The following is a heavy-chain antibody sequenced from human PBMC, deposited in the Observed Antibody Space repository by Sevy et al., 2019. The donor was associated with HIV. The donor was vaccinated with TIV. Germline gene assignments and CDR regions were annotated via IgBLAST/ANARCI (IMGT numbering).Heavy chain of an antibody. CDR1: GFTFSNAW. V-gene: IGHV3-15*01. CDR2: IKSKTDCGTT. D-gene: IGHD6-6*01. CDR3: TPSIAARPVDY. J-gene: IGHJ4*02. Sequence: GGSLRLSCAASGFTFSNAWMSWVRQAPGKGLEWVGRIKSKTDCGTTDYAAPVKGRFTISRDDSKNTLYLQMNSLKTEDTAVYYCTPSIAARPVDYWGQGTLVTVSS.